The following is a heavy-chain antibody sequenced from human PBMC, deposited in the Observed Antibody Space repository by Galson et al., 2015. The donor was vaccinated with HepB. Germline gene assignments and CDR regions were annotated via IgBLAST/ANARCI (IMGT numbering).Heavy chain of an antibody. CDR3: ARSAYSSSWYSAPRNWFDP. J-gene: IGHJ5*02. CDR1: GGSISSSNW. D-gene: IGHD6-13*01. CDR2: IYHSGST. V-gene: IGHV4-4*02. Sequence: SETLSLTCAVSGGSISSSNWWSWVRQPPGKGLEWIGEIYHSGSTNYNPSLKSRVTISVDKSKNQFSLKLSSVTAADTAVYYCARSAYSSSWYSAPRNWFDPWGQGTLVTVSS.